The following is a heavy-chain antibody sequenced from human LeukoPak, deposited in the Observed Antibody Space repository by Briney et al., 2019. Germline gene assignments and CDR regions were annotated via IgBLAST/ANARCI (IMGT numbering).Heavy chain of an antibody. V-gene: IGHV4-59*01. J-gene: IGHJ6*04. CDR3: ARGKPRTTVTTRTLDV. Sequence: PSETLSLTCTVSGGSINSYYWSWIRQPPGKGLEWIGYIYYSGSTNYNPSLKSRVTISVDTSKNQFSLRLSSVTAADTAVYYCARGKPRTTVTTRTLDVWGKGTTVTVSS. CDR2: IYYSGST. CDR1: GGSINSYY. D-gene: IGHD4-17*01.